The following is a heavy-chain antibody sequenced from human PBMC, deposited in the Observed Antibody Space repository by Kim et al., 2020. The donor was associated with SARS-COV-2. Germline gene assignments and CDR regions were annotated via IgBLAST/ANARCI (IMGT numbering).Heavy chain of an antibody. CDR2: ISGSGGST. CDR3: ARPARYYYDSSGYYRGVVEYFQH. D-gene: IGHD3-22*01. V-gene: IGHV3-23*01. CDR1: GFTFSSYA. Sequence: GGSLRLSCAASGFTFSSYAMSWVRQAPGKGLEWVSAISGSGGSTYYADSVKGRFTISRDNSKNTLYLQMNSLRAEDTAVYYCARPARYYYDSSGYYRGVVEYFQHWGQGTLVTVSS. J-gene: IGHJ1*01.